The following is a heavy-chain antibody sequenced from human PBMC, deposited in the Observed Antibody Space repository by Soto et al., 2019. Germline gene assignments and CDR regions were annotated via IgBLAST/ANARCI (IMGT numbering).Heavy chain of an antibody. D-gene: IGHD5-12*01. Sequence: ASVKVSCKASGYTFTSYAMHWVRQAPGQRLEWMGWINAGNGNTKYSQKFQGRVTITRDTSASTAYMELSSLRSEDTAVYYCARGLRYRYYFDYWGQGTLFTVSS. J-gene: IGHJ4*02. CDR1: GYTFTSYA. CDR3: ARGLRYRYYFDY. CDR2: INAGNGNT. V-gene: IGHV1-3*01.